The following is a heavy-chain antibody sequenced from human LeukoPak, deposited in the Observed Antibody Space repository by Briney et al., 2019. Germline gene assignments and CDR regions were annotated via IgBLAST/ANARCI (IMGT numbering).Heavy chain of an antibody. CDR1: GGTFSSYA. CDR3: ARGSPLQYSGSYFFDY. V-gene: IGHV1-69*13. D-gene: IGHD1-26*01. CDR2: IIPIFGTA. J-gene: IGHJ4*02. Sequence: ASVKVSCKASGGTFSSYAISWVRQAPGQGLEWMGGIIPIFGTANYAQKFQGRVTITADESTSTAYMELSSLRSEDTAVYYCARGSPLQYSGSYFFDYWGQGTLVTVSS.